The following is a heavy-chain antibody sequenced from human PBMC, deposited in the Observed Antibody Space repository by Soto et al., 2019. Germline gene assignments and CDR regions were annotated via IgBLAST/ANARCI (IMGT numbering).Heavy chain of an antibody. CDR3: AKGDSSSCYYGMDV. Sequence: DVQLVESGGGLVQPGRSLRLSCAASGFTFDDYAMHWVRQAPGKGLEWVSGISWNSGSIGYADSVKGRFTISRDNAKNSLYLQMNSLRAEDTALYYCAKGDSSSCYYGMDVWGQGTTVTVSS. D-gene: IGHD6-13*01. CDR1: GFTFDDYA. CDR2: ISWNSGSI. J-gene: IGHJ6*02. V-gene: IGHV3-9*01.